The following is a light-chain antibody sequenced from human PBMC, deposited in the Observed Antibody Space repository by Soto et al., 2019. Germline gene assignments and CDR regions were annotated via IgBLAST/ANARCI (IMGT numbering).Light chain of an antibody. CDR3: QKYDNAPLT. J-gene: IGKJ4*01. Sequence: DIQMTQAPSSLSASVGDRVTITCRARQDISTYLAWYQQKPGKVPKLLISAAYTLQSGVPPRFSGSGPGTDFTLTISSLQPEDVVTYYCQKYDNAPLTFGGGTKVEIK. V-gene: IGKV1-27*01. CDR2: AAY. CDR1: QDISTY.